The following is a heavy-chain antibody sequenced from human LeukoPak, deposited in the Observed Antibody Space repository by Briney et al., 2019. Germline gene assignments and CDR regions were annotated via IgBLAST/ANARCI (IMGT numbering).Heavy chain of an antibody. CDR2: INYSGST. CDR3: ARGYDF. Sequence: PSETLSLTCTVFGDSIIDSTYYWGRIRQPPGKGLDWIGVINYSGSTYYNPSLRSRVTISVDTSKNQFSLKLNSVTASDTAVYYCARGYDFWGQGTLVTVSS. J-gene: IGHJ4*02. D-gene: IGHD3-22*01. CDR1: GDSIIDSTYY. V-gene: IGHV4-39*01.